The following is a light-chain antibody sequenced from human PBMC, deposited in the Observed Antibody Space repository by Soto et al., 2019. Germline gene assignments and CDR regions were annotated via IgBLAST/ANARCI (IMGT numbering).Light chain of an antibody. Sequence: DIQLTQSPSFLSASVGDRVTITCRASQGISNYLNWYQQKPGEAPKLLIYDASNLETGVPSRFSGSGSGTDFTFTISSLQPEDIATYYCQQYDNLPLTFGGGTKVDIK. CDR3: QQYDNLPLT. V-gene: IGKV1-33*01. J-gene: IGKJ4*01. CDR2: DAS. CDR1: QGISNY.